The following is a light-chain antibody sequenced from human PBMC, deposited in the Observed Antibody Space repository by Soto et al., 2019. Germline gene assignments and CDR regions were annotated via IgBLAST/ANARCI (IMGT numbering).Light chain of an antibody. CDR1: SGDVGNYDL. CDR2: EVS. J-gene: IGLJ3*02. CDR3: CSYAGSITSAV. V-gene: IGLV2-23*02. Sequence: QSVLTQPASVSGSPGQSITISCTGTSGDVGNYDLVSWYQQHPGKAPKYIIYEVSKRPSGASNRFSGSKSGNTASLTISGLQAEDEAVYYCCSYAGSITSAVFGGGTKLTVL.